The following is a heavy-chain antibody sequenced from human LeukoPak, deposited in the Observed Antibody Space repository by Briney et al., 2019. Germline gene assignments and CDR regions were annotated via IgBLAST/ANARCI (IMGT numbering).Heavy chain of an antibody. D-gene: IGHD4-17*01. J-gene: IGHJ1*01. CDR3: ARGGDYEYFQH. V-gene: IGHV1-18*01. Sequence: LRASAKVSCKPSGYTFTNYGITWVRQAPGQGLEWMGWISAYNGNTNSAQKFQGRVTMTTDTSTTTAYMELRSLRSDDTAVYYCARGGDYEYFQHWGQGTLVTVSS. CDR2: ISAYNGNT. CDR1: GYTFTNYG.